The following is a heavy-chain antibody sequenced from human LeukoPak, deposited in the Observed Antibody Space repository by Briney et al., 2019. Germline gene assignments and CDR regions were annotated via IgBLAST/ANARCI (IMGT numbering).Heavy chain of an antibody. CDR3: VRDTSSIVGPRLDY. CDR2: IQQDGGVT. D-gene: IGHD1-26*01. Sequence: GGSLRLSGAASGFTFSSYWMSWVRQAPVKGLEWVAFIQQDGGVTDFVDSVKGRFTISRDNADNSLYLQMNSLRAEDTAVYFCVRDTSSIVGPRLDYWGPGTRLTVSS. V-gene: IGHV3-7*01. CDR1: GFTFSSYW. J-gene: IGHJ4*02.